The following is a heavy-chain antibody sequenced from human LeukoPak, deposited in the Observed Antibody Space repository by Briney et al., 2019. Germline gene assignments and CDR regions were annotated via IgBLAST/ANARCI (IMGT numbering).Heavy chain of an antibody. CDR3: ARVYNWNGYYFDY. CDR1: GYTFTSYY. CDR2: INTNTGNP. J-gene: IGHJ4*02. V-gene: IGHV7-4-1*02. Sequence: GASVKVTCKASGYTFTSYYMHWVRQAPGQGLEWMGWINTNTGNPTYAQGFTGRFVFSLDTSVSTAYLQISSLKAEDTAVYYCARVYNWNGYYFDYWGQGTLVTVSS. D-gene: IGHD1-1*01.